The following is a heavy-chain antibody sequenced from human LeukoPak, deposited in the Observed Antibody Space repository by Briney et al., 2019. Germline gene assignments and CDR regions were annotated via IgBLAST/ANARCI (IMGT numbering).Heavy chain of an antibody. CDR3: ASGIASAGSYAFDI. V-gene: IGHV3-33*03. CDR1: GFTFSNCA. Sequence: GKSLRLSCAASGFTFSNCAMHWVRQAPGKGLEWMAVIWYDGSNKYYADSVKGRFTISRDNSKKTLYLQMNSLRAEDTAVYYCASGIASAGSYAFDIWGQGTMVTVSS. D-gene: IGHD6-13*01. J-gene: IGHJ3*02. CDR2: IWYDGSNK.